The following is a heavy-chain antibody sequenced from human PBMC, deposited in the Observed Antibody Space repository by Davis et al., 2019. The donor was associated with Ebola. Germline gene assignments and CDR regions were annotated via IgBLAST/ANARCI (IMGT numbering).Heavy chain of an antibody. D-gene: IGHD3-22*01. CDR3: VKGSSGYHDYFDY. J-gene: IGHJ4*02. V-gene: IGHV3-30*18. Sequence: PGGSLRLSCAASGFTFSSYGMHWVRQAPGKGLEWVAVISYDGSNKYYADSVKGRFTISRDNSKNTLYLQMSSLRAEDTAVYYCVKGSSGYHDYFDYWGQGTLVTVSS. CDR2: ISYDGSNK. CDR1: GFTFSSYG.